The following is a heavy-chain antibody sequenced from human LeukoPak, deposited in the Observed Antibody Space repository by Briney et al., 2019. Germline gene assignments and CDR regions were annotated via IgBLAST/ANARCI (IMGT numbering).Heavy chain of an antibody. CDR1: GFTFSSYS. CDR2: ISSSSSYI. J-gene: IGHJ4*02. CDR3: ARGSPRLGYCSGGSCKLDY. D-gene: IGHD2-15*01. V-gene: IGHV3-21*01. Sequence: GGSLRLSCAASGFTFSSYSMNWVRQAPGKGLEWVSSISSSSSYIYYADSVKGRFTISRDNAKNSLYLQMNSLRAEDTDVYYCARGSPRLGYCSGGSCKLDYWGQGTLVTASS.